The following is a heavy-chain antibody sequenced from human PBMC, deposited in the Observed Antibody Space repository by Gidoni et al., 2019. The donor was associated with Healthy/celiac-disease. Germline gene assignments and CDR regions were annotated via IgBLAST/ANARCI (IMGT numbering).Heavy chain of an antibody. CDR1: GFTFSSYG. CDR2: IWYDGSNK. CDR3: ARDQGIVVVPAATHDAFDI. V-gene: IGHV3-33*01. D-gene: IGHD2-2*01. J-gene: IGHJ3*02. Sequence: QVQLVESGGGVVQPGRSLRLSCAASGFTFSSYGMHWVRQAPGKGLEWVAVIWYDGSNKYYADSVKGRFTTSRDNSKNTLYLQMNSLRAEDTAVYYCARDQGIVVVPAATHDAFDIWGHGTMVTVSS.